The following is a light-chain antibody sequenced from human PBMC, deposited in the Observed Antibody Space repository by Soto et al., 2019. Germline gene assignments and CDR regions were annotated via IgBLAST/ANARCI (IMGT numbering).Light chain of an antibody. CDR1: QSVSSY. CDR2: DAS. Sequence: EIVLTQSPATLSLSPGERATLSCRASQSVSSYLAWYQQKPGQAPRLLIYDASNRATGIPARFSGGGSGTDFTLTISSLEPEDFAVYYCQQRTFGQGTKVEIK. V-gene: IGKV3-11*01. J-gene: IGKJ1*01. CDR3: QQRT.